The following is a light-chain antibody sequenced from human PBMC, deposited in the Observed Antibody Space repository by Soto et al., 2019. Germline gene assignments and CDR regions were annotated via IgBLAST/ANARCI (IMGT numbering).Light chain of an antibody. J-gene: IGKJ4*01. CDR3: QQYGSSVT. CDR1: QSVRSNF. CDR2: GAS. Sequence: EIVLTQSPGTLSLSPGERATLSCRASQSVRSNFLAWYQHKPGQAPRLLIYGASSRATGIPDRFSGSGSGTDFSLTISRLEPEDFALYYCQQYGSSVTFGGGTKVEIK. V-gene: IGKV3-20*01.